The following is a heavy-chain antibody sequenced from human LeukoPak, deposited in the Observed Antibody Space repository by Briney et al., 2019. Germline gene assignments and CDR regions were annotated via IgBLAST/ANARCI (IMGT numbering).Heavy chain of an antibody. D-gene: IGHD6-19*01. V-gene: IGHV4-39*01. CDR3: ARQEYSSGERELWYFDL. Sequence: SETLSLTCTVSGGSISSSCYYWGWVRQPPGKGLECIGNIHYSGSTYYNPSLESRVTISVDTSKNQFSLKLSSVTAADTAVYYCARQEYSSGERELWYFDLWGRGTLVTVSS. CDR1: GGSISSSCYY. CDR2: IHYSGST. J-gene: IGHJ2*01.